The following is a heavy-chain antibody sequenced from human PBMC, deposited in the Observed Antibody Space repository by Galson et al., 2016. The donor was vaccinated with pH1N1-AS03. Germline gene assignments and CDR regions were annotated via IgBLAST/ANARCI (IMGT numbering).Heavy chain of an antibody. V-gene: IGHV3-30*01. J-gene: IGHJ4*02. CDR3: ASFPAFQTYFYGSGSDY. CDR1: GFTFSSFI. CDR2: ITYDGNYD. Sequence: SLRLSCAASGFTFSSFIMHWVRQAPGKGLEWVAAITYDGNYDSCAASVKGRFAVSRDSSKNTLHLQMNSLREEDTAVYYRASFPAFQTYFYGSGSDYWGQGTLVSVSS. D-gene: IGHD3-10*01.